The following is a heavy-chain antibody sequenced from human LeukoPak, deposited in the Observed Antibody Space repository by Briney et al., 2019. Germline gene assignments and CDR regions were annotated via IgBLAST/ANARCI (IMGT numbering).Heavy chain of an antibody. CDR2: ISSSGAGT. CDR1: GFAISSYA. J-gene: IGHJ4*02. D-gene: IGHD3-3*01. CDR3: AKNTILDSRSY. Sequence: PGGSLRLSCEASGFAISSYAMSWVRQAPGKELEWVSAISSSGAGTYYADSVKGRFTISRDNSKNTLYLQMNSLRAEDTAVYYCAKNTILDSRSYWGQGNLVTVSS. V-gene: IGHV3-23*01.